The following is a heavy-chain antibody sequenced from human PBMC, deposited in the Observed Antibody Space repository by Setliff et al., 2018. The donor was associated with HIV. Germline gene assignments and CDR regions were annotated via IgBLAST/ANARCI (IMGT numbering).Heavy chain of an antibody. CDR1: GGSISSSNW. CDR3: ARDWRAYGVLGS. CDR2: IYHNGNT. V-gene: IGHV4-4*02. J-gene: IGHJ4*02. D-gene: IGHD4-17*01. Sequence: SETLSLTCAVSGGSISSSNWWSWVRQPPGKGLEWIGEIYHNGNTNYSPSLENRVTMSVDNSKNQFSLMVRSVTAADTAVYYCARDWRAYGVLGSWGQGMLVTVSS.